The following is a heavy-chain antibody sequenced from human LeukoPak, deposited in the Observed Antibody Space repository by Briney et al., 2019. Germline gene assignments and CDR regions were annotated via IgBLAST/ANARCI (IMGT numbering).Heavy chain of an antibody. CDR2: MNPNSGNT. CDR3: ARKRSSNNWFDP. D-gene: IGHD6-13*01. V-gene: IGHV1-8*02. J-gene: IGHJ5*02. Sequence: GASVKVSCKASGYTFSDYYIHWVRQATGQGLEWMGWMNPNSGNTGYAQKFQGRVTMTRNTSISTAYMELSSLRSEDTAVYYCARKRSSNNWFDPWGQGTLVTVSS. CDR1: GYTFSDYY.